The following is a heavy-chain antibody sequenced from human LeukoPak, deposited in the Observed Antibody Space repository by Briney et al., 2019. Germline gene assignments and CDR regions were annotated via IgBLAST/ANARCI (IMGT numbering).Heavy chain of an antibody. J-gene: IGHJ4*02. Sequence: PGGSLRLSCAASGFTFSGSAMHWVRQASGKGLEWVGRIRSKANSYATAYAASVKGRFTISRDDSKNTAYLQMNSLKTEDTAVYYCTTTIYCSSTSCYTERGDFDYWGQGTLATVSS. V-gene: IGHV3-73*01. CDR1: GFTFSGSA. D-gene: IGHD2-2*02. CDR2: IRSKANSYAT. CDR3: TTTIYCSSTSCYTERGDFDY.